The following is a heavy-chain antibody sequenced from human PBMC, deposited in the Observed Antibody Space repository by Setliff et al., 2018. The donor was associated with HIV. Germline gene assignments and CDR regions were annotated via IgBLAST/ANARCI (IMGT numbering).Heavy chain of an antibody. CDR1: GYTFSSFA. J-gene: IGHJ5*02. V-gene: IGHV7-4-1*02. CDR2: INTHTGSP. D-gene: IGHD4-17*01. CDR3: ARALYGDYGGDINWFDP. Sequence: ASVKVSCKASGYTFSSFAMSWVRQAPGQGLEWMGWINTHTGSPTYAQAFTGRFVFSVDTSVSTAYLQISSLKAEDTAVYYCARALYGDYGGDINWFDPWGQGTLVTVSS.